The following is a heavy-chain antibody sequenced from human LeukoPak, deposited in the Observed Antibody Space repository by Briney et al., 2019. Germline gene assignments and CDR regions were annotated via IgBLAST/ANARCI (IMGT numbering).Heavy chain of an antibody. J-gene: IGHJ3*02. CDR1: GFTFGTFW. Sequence: PGGSLRLSCEASGFTFGTFWMSWVRQAPGKGLEWVANIKQGGSEKNYVDSVKGRFTIARDDAKNSLYLQMNSLRAEDTAVYYCARVRLGESPSAFDIWGQGTMVTVSS. CDR3: ARVRLGESPSAFDI. D-gene: IGHD3-10*01. CDR2: IKQGGSEK. V-gene: IGHV3-7*01.